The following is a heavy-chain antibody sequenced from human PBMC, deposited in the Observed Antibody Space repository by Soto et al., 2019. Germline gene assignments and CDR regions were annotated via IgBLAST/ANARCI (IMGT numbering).Heavy chain of an antibody. CDR3: ATTTVTTRAGYYFDY. V-gene: IGHV1-24*01. Sequence: ASVKVSCKVSGYNLTELSMHWVRQAPGKGLEGMGGFDPEDGETIYEEKFQGRVTMTEDTSTDTAYMELSSLRSEDTAVYYCATTTVTTRAGYYFDYWGQGTLVTVSS. J-gene: IGHJ4*02. CDR1: GYNLTELS. CDR2: FDPEDGET. D-gene: IGHD4-17*01.